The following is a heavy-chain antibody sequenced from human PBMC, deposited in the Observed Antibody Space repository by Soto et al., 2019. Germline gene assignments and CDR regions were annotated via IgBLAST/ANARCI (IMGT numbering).Heavy chain of an antibody. CDR3: ARGVTMVRAVIHTPYFDY. V-gene: IGHV4-31*01. D-gene: IGHD3-10*01. CDR2: LYYSGST. J-gene: IGHJ4*02. CDR1: GGSISSGGYY. Sequence: QVQLQESGPGLVKPSQTLSLTCTVSGGSISSGGYYWSWIRQHPGKGLEWIGYLYYSGSTYYNPSLMRQVTLSVSTSKNPCSLQLSSVTAADTAVYHCARGVTMVRAVIHTPYFDYWGQGTLVTVSS.